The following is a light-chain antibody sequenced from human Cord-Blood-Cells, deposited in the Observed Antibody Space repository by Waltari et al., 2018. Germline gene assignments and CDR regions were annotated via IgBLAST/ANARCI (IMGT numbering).Light chain of an antibody. J-gene: IGKJ1*01. CDR1: QSVSSN. Sequence: EIVMTQSPATLSVSPGARATLSCRASQSVSSNLAWYQQKPGQAPRPLIYGASTRATGIPARFSGSGSGTEFTLTISSLQSEDFAVYYCQQYNNLPPWTFGQGTKVEIK. CDR3: QQYNNLPPWT. CDR2: GAS. V-gene: IGKV3-15*01.